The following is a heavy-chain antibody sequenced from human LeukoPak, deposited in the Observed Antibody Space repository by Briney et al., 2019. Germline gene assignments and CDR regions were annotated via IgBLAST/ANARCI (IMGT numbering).Heavy chain of an antibody. V-gene: IGHV4-59*01. CDR1: GDSISSYY. D-gene: IGHD6-13*01. J-gene: IGHJ4*02. Sequence: SETLSLTCTVSGDSISSYYWSWIRQPPGKGLEWIGYIYYSGSTNYNPSLKSRVTMSVDTSMNQFSLRLTSVTAADTAVYYCARGRWGIAAAGTSYWGQGTLVAVSS. CDR3: ARGRWGIAAAGTSY. CDR2: IYYSGST.